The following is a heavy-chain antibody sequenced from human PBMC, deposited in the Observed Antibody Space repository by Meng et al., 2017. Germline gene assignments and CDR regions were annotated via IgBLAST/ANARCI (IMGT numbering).Heavy chain of an antibody. J-gene: IGHJ1*01. D-gene: IGHD3-22*01. CDR2: ISAYNGNT. CDR1: GYTFTSYG. V-gene: IGHV1-18*01. Sequence: ASMKVSCKASGYTFTSYGISWVRQAPGQGLEWMGWISAYNGNTNYAQKLQGRVTMTTDTSTSTAYMELRSLRSDDTAVYYCARDLRAYYYESSGYYYFQHWGQGTLVTVSS. CDR3: ARDLRAYYYESSGYYYFQH.